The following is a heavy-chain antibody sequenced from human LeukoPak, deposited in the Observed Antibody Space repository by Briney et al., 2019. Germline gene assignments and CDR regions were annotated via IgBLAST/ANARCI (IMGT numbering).Heavy chain of an antibody. V-gene: IGHV4-4*07. D-gene: IGHD3-9*01. Sequence: SETLSLTCTVSGGSISSYYWSWIRQPAGKGLEWIGRIYTSGSINYNPSLKSRVTMSVDTSKNQFSLKLSSVTAADTAVYYCARDGFDILTGYFHYWGQGTLVTVSS. CDR2: IYTSGSI. CDR3: ARDGFDILTGYFHY. J-gene: IGHJ4*02. CDR1: GGSISSYY.